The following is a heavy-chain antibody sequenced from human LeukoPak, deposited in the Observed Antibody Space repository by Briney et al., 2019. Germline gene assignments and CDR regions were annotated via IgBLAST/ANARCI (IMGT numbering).Heavy chain of an antibody. J-gene: IGHJ4*02. CDR1: GFTFGDYA. V-gene: IGHV3-49*03. D-gene: IGHD3-22*01. Sequence: GGSLRLSCTASGFTFGDYAMSWFRQAPGKGLEWVGFIRSKAYGGTTEYAASVKGRFTISRDDSKSIAYLQMNSLKTEDTAVYYCTREDYDSSGYYLDYWGQGTLATVSS. CDR2: IRSKAYGGTT. CDR3: TREDYDSSGYYLDY.